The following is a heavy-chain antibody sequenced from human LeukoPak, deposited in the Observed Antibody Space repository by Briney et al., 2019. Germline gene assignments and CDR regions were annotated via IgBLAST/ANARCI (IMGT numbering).Heavy chain of an antibody. J-gene: IGHJ3*02. CDR1: GGSFSGYY. CDR2: INHSGST. CDR3: ARGRKLMYYYDSSGYYYRPESVAFDI. Sequence: SETLSLTCAVYGGSFSGYYWSWIRQPPGKGLEWIGEINHSGSTNYHPSLKSRVTISVDPSKSQFSLTLSSVTAADTAVYYCARGRKLMYYYDSSGYYYRPESVAFDIWGQGTMVTVSS. D-gene: IGHD3-22*01. V-gene: IGHV4-34*01.